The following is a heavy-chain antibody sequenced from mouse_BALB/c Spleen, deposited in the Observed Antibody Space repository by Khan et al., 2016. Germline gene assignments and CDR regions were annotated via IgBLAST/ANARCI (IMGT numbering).Heavy chain of an antibody. V-gene: IGHV3-2*02. CDR1: GYSITSDYA. CDR3: ARLERAWFAY. Sequence: EVQLQESGPGLVKPSQSLSFTCTVIGYSITSDYAWNWIRQFPGNKLEWMGYINYTGSTSYNPSLKSRISITRDTSKNQFFLQLNSVTTEDTATYYCARLERAWFAYWAQGTLVTVSA. CDR2: INYTGST. J-gene: IGHJ3*01.